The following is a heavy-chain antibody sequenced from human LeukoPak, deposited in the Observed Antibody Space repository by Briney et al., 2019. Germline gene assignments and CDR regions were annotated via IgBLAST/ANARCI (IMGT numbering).Heavy chain of an antibody. D-gene: IGHD3-22*01. CDR3: AKDSPNYYDSSGYHP. Sequence: GRSLRLSCAASGFTFSSYGMHWVRQAPGKGLEWVAVIWYDGSNKYYADSVKGRFTISRDNSKNTLYLQMNSLRAEDTAVYYCAKDSPNYYDSSGYHPWGQGTLVTVSS. J-gene: IGHJ5*02. CDR2: IWYDGSNK. CDR1: GFTFSSYG. V-gene: IGHV3-33*06.